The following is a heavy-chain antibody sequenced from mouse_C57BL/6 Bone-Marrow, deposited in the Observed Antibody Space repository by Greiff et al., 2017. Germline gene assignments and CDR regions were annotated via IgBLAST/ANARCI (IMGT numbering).Heavy chain of an antibody. CDR3: AREQDYGLAMDY. D-gene: IGHD2-4*01. J-gene: IGHJ4*01. CDR2: IDPSDSCT. Sequence: QVQLQQPGAELVKPGASVKLSCKASGYTFTSYWMQWVKQRPGQGLEWIGEIDPSDSCTNYNQKFKGKATLTVDKSSSTAYMQLSSLTSEDSAVYYCAREQDYGLAMDYGGQGTSVTVSS. V-gene: IGHV1-50*01. CDR1: GYTFTSYW.